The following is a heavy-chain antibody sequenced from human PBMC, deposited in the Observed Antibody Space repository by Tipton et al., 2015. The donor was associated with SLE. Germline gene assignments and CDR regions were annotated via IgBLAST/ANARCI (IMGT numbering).Heavy chain of an antibody. CDR3: AKDVEQQLVSRFYGMDV. CDR1: GFTFSSYA. Sequence: SLRLSCAASGFTFSSYAMSWVRQAPGKGLEWVSAISGSGGSTYYADSVKGRFTISRDNSKNTLYLQMNSLRAEDTAVYYCAKDVEQQLVSRFYGMDVWGQGTTVTVSS. D-gene: IGHD6-13*01. CDR2: ISGSGGST. V-gene: IGHV3-23*01. J-gene: IGHJ6*02.